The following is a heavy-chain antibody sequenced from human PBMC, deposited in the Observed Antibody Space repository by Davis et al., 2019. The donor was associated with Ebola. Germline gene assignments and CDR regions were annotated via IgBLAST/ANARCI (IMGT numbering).Heavy chain of an antibody. J-gene: IGHJ6*02. V-gene: IGHV1-24*01. D-gene: IGHD2-2*01. CDR2: FDPEDGET. CDR1: GYTLTELS. Sequence: ASVKVSCKVSGYTLTELSMHWVRQAPGKGLEWMGGFDPEDGETIYAQKFQGRVTMTEDTSTDTAYMELSSLRSEDTAVYYCATYRPVVPAATYYYYYYGMDVWGQGTTVTVSS. CDR3: ATYRPVVPAATYYYYYYGMDV.